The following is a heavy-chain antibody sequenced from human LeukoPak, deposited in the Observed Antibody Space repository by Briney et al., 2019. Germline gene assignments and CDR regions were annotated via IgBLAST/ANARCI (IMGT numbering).Heavy chain of an antibody. CDR2: ISYDGSNK. CDR1: GFTFSSYA. J-gene: IGHJ3*02. CDR3: ARDEQSLYYYDSSGRFLDAFDI. Sequence: GGSLRLSCAASGFTFSSYAMHWVRQAPGKGLEWVAVISYDGSNKYYADSVKGRFTISRDKSKNTLYLQMNSLRAEDTAVYYCARDEQSLYYYDSSGRFLDAFDIWGQGTMVTVSS. D-gene: IGHD3-22*01. V-gene: IGHV3-30-3*01.